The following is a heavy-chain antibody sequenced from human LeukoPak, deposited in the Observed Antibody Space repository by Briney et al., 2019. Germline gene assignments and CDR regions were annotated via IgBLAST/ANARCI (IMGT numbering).Heavy chain of an antibody. D-gene: IGHD6-13*01. CDR1: GGSISSSSYY. CDR2: LYYSGST. J-gene: IGHJ6*02. V-gene: IGHV4-39*07. Sequence: SETLSLTCTVSGGSISSSSYYWGWIRQPPGKGLEWIGSLYYSGSTNYNPSLKGRVTVSVDTSKNQFSLRLTSVTAADTAVYYCARRGSWTYYYAMDVWGQGTTVTVSS. CDR3: ARRGSWTYYYAMDV.